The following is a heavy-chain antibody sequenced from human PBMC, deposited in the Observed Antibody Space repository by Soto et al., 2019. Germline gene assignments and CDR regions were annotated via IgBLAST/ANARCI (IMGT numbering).Heavy chain of an antibody. CDR1: GGSFGNYY. Sequence: QVQLQESGPGLVKPSETLSLACTVSGGSFGNYYWSWIRQSPGKGLEWIGYIYYRASTNYNPSLKSRATISIDTSKHQLALRLSSVTAADSAVYYCATGLFVPDNYFYYGVDVWGHGTAVTISS. J-gene: IGHJ6*02. V-gene: IGHV4-59*01. CDR3: ATGLFVPDNYFYYGVDV. D-gene: IGHD2-21*01. CDR2: IYYRAST.